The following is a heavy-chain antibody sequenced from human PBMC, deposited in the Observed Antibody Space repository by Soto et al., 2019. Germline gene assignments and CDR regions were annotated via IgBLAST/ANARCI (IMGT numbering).Heavy chain of an antibody. J-gene: IGHJ6*02. CDR1: VGSISMGDYY. CDR2: IYYSGST. V-gene: IGHV4-30-4*01. Sequence: QVQLQESGPGLVKPSQTLPLTCTVSVGSISMGDYYGIWIRKPPGKGLGWMGYIYYSGSTYYNPSLKSRVTISVDTSKNQFSLKLSSVTAADTAVYYCARILGDIVVARYYYYYGMDVWGQGTTVTVSS. D-gene: IGHD2-2*01. CDR3: ARILGDIVVARYYYYYGMDV.